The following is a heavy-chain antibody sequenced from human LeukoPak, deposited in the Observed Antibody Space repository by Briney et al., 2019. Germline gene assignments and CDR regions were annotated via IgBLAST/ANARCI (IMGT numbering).Heavy chain of an antibody. CDR1: GGSISSGGYY. D-gene: IGHD5-12*01. CDR2: IFYSGST. Sequence: SETLSLTCTVSGGSISSGGYYWSWIRQHPGKGLEWIGYIFYSGSTYYNPSLKSRVTISVTTSKNQFSLKLSSVTAADTAVYYCAREVRYSGYQDYWGQGTLVTVSS. CDR3: AREVRYSGYQDY. J-gene: IGHJ4*02. V-gene: IGHV4-31*03.